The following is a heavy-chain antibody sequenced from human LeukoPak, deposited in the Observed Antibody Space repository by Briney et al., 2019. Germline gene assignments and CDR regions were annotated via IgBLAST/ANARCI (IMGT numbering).Heavy chain of an antibody. V-gene: IGHV1-24*01. CDR3: ATAELWGGYELPNL. CDR1: GYTLTELS. Sequence: ASVKVSCKVSGYTLTELSMHWVRQAPGKGLEWMGGFDPEDGEIIYAQKFQGRVTMTEDTSTDTAYMELSSLRSEDTAVYYCATAELWGGYELPNLWGQGTLVTVSS. D-gene: IGHD5-12*01. CDR2: FDPEDGEI. J-gene: IGHJ5*02.